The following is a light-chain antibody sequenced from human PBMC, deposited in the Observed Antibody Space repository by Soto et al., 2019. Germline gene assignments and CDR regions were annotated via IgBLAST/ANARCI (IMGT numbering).Light chain of an antibody. J-gene: IGKJ4*01. CDR1: QSLSNTY. CDR2: GAS. V-gene: IGKV3-20*01. CDR3: QHSDSSPLS. Sequence: EIVLTQSPGTLSLSPGERATLSCRASQSLSNTYLAWYQQKPDRAPRLLIYGASSRATGIPDRFSGSGSGTDFTLTISRLEHEDFEVYYCQHSDSSPLSFGGGTKVDIK.